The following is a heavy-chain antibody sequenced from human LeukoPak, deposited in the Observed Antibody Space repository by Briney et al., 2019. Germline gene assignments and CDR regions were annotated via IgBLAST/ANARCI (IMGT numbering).Heavy chain of an antibody. CDR1: GFTFSNYN. V-gene: IGHV3-49*04. J-gene: IGHJ4*02. CDR2: IRSKAYGGTT. CDR3: ASRSGRQWLPYFDY. D-gene: IGHD1-26*01. Sequence: GGSLRLSCAASGFTFSNYNMNWVRQAPGKGLEWVGFIRSKAYGGTTEYAASVKGRFTISRDDSKSIAYLQMNSLKTEDTAVYHCASRSGRQWLPYFDYWGQGTLVTVSS.